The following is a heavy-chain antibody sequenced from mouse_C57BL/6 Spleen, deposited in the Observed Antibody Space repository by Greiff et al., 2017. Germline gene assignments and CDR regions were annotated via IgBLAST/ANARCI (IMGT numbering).Heavy chain of an antibody. V-gene: IGHV1-22*01. CDR1: GYTFTDYN. J-gene: IGHJ4*01. D-gene: IGHD2-3*01. Sequence: EVQLQQSGPELVQPGASVKMSCKASGYTFTDYNMHWVKQSHGKSLEWIGYINPNNGGISYNQKFKVKATLTVNKCSSTAYMELRSLTSEDSAVYYCARAFYDGYYAIYAMGYWGQGNSVTVSS. CDR3: ARAFYDGYYAIYAMGY. CDR2: INPNNGGI.